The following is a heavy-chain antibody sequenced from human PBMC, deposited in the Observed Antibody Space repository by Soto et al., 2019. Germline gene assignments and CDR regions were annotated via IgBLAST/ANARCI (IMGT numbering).Heavy chain of an antibody. Sequence: VGSLRLSCAASGFTFSSYGMHWVRQAPGKGLEWVAVIWYDGSNKYYADSVKGRFTISRDKSKNTLYLQMNSLRAEDTAVYYCAREAYSSVHDAFDIWGQGTMVTVSS. V-gene: IGHV3-33*01. CDR2: IWYDGSNK. D-gene: IGHD3-22*01. CDR1: GFTFSSYG. J-gene: IGHJ3*02. CDR3: AREAYSSVHDAFDI.